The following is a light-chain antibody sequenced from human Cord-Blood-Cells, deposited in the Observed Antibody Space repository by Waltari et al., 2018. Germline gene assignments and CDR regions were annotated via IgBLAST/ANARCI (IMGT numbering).Light chain of an antibody. CDR1: SSDVGGYNY. CDR3: SSYTSSSTWV. V-gene: IGLV2-14*03. J-gene: IGLJ3*02. CDR2: DVS. Sequence: QSALTQPASVSGSPGQSITISCTVTSSDVGGYNYVSWYQQHPGKAPKLIIYDVSNRPSGVSTRFSGSKSGNTASLTISGLQAEDEADYYCSSYTSSSTWVFGGGTKLTVL.